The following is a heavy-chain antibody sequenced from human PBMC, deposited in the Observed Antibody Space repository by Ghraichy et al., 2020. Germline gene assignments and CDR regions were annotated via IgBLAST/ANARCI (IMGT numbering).Heavy chain of an antibody. CDR1: GASIRTYY. V-gene: IGHV4-4*07. CDR3: ARDHCSNGVCYKGFDI. J-gene: IGHJ3*02. CDR2: IYTGGTT. D-gene: IGHD2-8*01. Sequence: ETLSLTCTVSGASIRTYYWSWIRQPADKGLEWIGRIYTGGTTDYNPSLKSRVTMSIDTSKNQLSLKLNSVTAADTAVYYCARDHCSNGVCYKGFDIWGQGTVVTVSS.